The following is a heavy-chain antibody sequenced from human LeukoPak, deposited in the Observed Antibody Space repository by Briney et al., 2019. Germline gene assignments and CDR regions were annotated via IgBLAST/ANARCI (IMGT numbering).Heavy chain of an antibody. V-gene: IGHV3-11*01. CDR1: GFTFSDYY. CDR2: ISSSGSTI. Sequence: GGSLRLSCAASGFTFSDYYMSWIRQAPGKGLEWVSYISSSGSTIYYADSVKGRFTISRDNAKNSLYLQMNSLRAEDTAVYYCAAHYDFWSGYYGILDYYMDVWGKGTTVTVSS. D-gene: IGHD3-3*01. J-gene: IGHJ6*03. CDR3: AAHYDFWSGYYGILDYYMDV.